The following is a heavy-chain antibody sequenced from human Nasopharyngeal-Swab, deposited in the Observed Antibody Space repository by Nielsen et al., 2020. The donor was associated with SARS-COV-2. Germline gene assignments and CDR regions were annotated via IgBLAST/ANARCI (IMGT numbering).Heavy chain of an antibody. Sequence: ETLSLTCAASGFTFTNAWMGWVRQAPGKGLEWVGRIKSKSDGGTTDYAAPVKGRFSISRDDSRNTIYVQMNTLQTEDTAVYYCTTDRSITERPLFDFWGQGTLVTVSS. CDR2: IKSKSDGGTT. CDR3: TTDRSITERPLFDF. V-gene: IGHV3-15*01. CDR1: GFTFTNAW. D-gene: IGHD1-14*01. J-gene: IGHJ4*02.